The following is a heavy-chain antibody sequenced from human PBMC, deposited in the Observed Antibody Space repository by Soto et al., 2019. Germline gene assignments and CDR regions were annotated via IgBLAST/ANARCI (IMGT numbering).Heavy chain of an antibody. J-gene: IGHJ4*02. CDR2: ISYDGSNK. CDR3: AKALMGYYGSGSYSPFDY. CDR1: GFTFSSYG. D-gene: IGHD3-10*01. Sequence: GGSLIVSCAASGFTFSSYGMHWVRQAPGKGLEWVAVISYDGSNKYYADSVKGRFTISRDNSKNTLYLQMNSLRAEDTAVYYCAKALMGYYGSGSYSPFDYWGQGTLVTVSS. V-gene: IGHV3-30*18.